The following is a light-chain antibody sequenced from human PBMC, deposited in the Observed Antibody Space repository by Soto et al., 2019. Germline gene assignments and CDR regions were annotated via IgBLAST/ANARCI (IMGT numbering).Light chain of an antibody. Sequence: QSALTQPPSASGSPGQSVTISCTGTSNDVGGHDFVAWHQQHPGKGPRLMIYAVSDRPPGVSDRFSGSKSGITASLTISGLQTEDEADYYCISYTDRQSYLFGTGTKLTVL. CDR3: ISYTDRQSYL. V-gene: IGLV2-8*01. J-gene: IGLJ1*01. CDR1: SNDVGGHDF. CDR2: AVS.